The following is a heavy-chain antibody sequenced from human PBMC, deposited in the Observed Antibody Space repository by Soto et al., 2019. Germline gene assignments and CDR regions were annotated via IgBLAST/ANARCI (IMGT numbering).Heavy chain of an antibody. D-gene: IGHD3-16*01. J-gene: IGHJ6*02. CDR3: AMVDVYVTPSPQDV. CDR1: GYTFTSYG. Sequence: QVQLVQSGAEVKNPGASVKVSCKTFGYTFTSYGIGWARQAPGQGLEWMGWINTYNGNTNYAQNLQGRVTLTTDTSPSTAYMELRSLRSNATAIYYCAMVDVYVTPSPQDVWGQGTTVTVSS. V-gene: IGHV1-18*01. CDR2: INTYNGNT.